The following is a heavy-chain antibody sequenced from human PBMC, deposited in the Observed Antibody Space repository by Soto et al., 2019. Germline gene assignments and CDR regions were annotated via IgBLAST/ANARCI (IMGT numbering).Heavy chain of an antibody. V-gene: IGHV5-51*01. Sequence: HGESLKISCQVSGYTFTIYWIGWVRQMPGKDLEWMGIIYPSDSDTRYSPSFQGQVTISADQSINTAYLQWDSLKASDKAISYSERPDNLVADQFHLWGQGPPGAVSS. CDR2: IYPSDSDT. J-gene: IGHJ5*02. CDR1: GYTFTIYW. D-gene: IGHD2-8*02. CDR3: ERPDNLVADQFHL.